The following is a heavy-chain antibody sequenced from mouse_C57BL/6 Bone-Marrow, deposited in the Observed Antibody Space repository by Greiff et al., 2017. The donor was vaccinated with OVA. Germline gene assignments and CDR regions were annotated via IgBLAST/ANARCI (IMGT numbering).Heavy chain of an antibody. CDR3: AREGLRRLMDY. V-gene: IGHV3-6*01. J-gene: IGHJ4*01. D-gene: IGHD2-2*01. CDR2: ISYDGSN. CDR1: GYSITSGYY. Sequence: EVHLVESGPGLVKPSQSLSLTCSVTGYSITSGYYWNWIRQFPGNKLEWMGYISYDGSNNYNPSLKNRISITRDTSKNQFFLKLNSVTTEDTATYYCAREGLRRLMDYWGQGTSVTVSS.